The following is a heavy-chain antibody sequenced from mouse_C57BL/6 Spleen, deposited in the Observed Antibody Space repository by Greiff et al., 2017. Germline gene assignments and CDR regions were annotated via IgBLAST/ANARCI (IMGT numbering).Heavy chain of an antibody. Sequence: LVESDAELVKPGASVKISCKVSGYTFTDHTIHWMKQRPEQGLEWIGYIYPRDGSTKYNEKFKGKATLTADKSSSTAYMQLNSLTSEDSAVYFCARYYYYDYDGFAYWGQGTLVTVSA. D-gene: IGHD2-4*01. CDR1: GYTFTDHT. CDR3: ARYYYYDYDGFAY. J-gene: IGHJ3*01. V-gene: IGHV1-78*01. CDR2: IYPRDGST.